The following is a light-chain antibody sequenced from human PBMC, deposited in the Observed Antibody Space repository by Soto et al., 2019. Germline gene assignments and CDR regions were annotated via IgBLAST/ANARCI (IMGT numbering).Light chain of an antibody. V-gene: IGLV4-69*01. CDR1: SGHRTYA. CDR2: INSDGSH. CDR3: QTWGPGIVV. J-gene: IGLJ2*01. Sequence: QPVLTQSPSVSASLGASVNLTCTLSSGHRTYAIAWHQVQSGKGPRFLMTINSDGSHNRGDGVPARFSGASFGAERFLIISSLQSDAETDYYCQTWGPGIVVFGGGTKLTVL.